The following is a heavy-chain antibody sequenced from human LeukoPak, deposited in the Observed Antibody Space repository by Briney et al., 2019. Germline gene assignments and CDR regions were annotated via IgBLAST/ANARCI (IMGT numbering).Heavy chain of an antibody. D-gene: IGHD2-15*01. V-gene: IGHV3-49*03. CDR2: IRSKPYGGTT. CDR3: SRTRISGIDGFDI. J-gene: IGHJ3*02. CDR1: GFTFSDYG. Sequence: GGSLRLSCTASGFTFSDYGVNWFRQAPGKGLEWVAFIRSKPYGGTTEYAASVKGRYSISRDDSTSIVYLQMNSLKTEDTALYYCSRTRISGIDGFDIWGQGTMVTVSS.